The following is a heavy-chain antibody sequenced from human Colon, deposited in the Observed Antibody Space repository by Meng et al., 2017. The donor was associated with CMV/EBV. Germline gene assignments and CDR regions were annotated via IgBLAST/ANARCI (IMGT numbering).Heavy chain of an antibody. Sequence: GSLRLSCAVYGGSFSGYYWSWIRQPPGKGLEWIGEINHSGSTNYNPSLKSRVTMSVDTSKKEFSLKVSSVTAADMAVYYCARSRQYNSYGMDVWGQGTTVTVSS. J-gene: IGHJ6*02. CDR1: GGSFSGYY. CDR2: INHSGST. V-gene: IGHV4-34*01. CDR3: ARSRQYNSYGMDV. D-gene: IGHD4-11*01.